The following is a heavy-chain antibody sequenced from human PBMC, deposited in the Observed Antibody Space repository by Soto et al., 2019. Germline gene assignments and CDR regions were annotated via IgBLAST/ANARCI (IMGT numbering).Heavy chain of an antibody. CDR1: GYTFTSYY. CDR3: ALGGLTGYFLYYFDY. D-gene: IGHD3-9*01. CDR2: INPSGGST. J-gene: IGHJ4*02. V-gene: IGHV1-46*03. Sequence: ASVKVSCKASGYTFTSYYMHWVRQAPGQGLEWMGIINPSGGSTSYAQKFQGRVTMTRDTSTSTVYMELSSLRSEDTAVYYCALGGLTGYFLYYFDYWGQGTLVTVSS.